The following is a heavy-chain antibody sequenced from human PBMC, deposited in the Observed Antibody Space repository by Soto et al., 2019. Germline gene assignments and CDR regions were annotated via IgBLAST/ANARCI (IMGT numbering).Heavy chain of an antibody. CDR3: ARVPGIEVAGHSWFDP. D-gene: IGHD6-19*01. CDR2: SYYRGST. CDR1: GGSISSDYY. J-gene: IGHJ5*02. Sequence: QVQLQESGPGLVKPSPTLSLTCTVSGGSISSDYYWSWIRQPPGKGLEWIGYSYYRGSTHYNPSLKSRVTISLDTSKNQFSLNLGSVTAADTAVYYCARVPGIEVAGHSWFDPWGQGTLVTVSS. V-gene: IGHV4-30-4*01.